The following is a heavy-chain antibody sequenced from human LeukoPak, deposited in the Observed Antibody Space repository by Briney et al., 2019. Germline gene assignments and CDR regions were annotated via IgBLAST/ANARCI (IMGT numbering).Heavy chain of an antibody. J-gene: IGHJ4*02. D-gene: IGHD3-10*01. CDR1: GGSFSGYY. CDR2: INHSGST. CDR3: ARRRLLWFGEFFPFDY. Sequence: PSETLSLTCAVYGGSFSGYYWSWIRQPPGKGLEWIGEINHSGSTNYNPSLKSRVTISVDTSKNQFSLKLSSVTAADTAVYYCARRRLLWFGEFFPFDYWGQGTLVTVSS. V-gene: IGHV4-34*01.